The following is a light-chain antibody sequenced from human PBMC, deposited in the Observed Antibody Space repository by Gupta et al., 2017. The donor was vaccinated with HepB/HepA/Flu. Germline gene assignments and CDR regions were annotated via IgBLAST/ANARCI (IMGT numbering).Light chain of an antibody. CDR1: SSDIGAGYD. Sequence: VLTQPPSVSGDPGQRVTHSCPGRSSDIGAGYDVHWYQQLPGTAPKLLIYGNSNRPSGVPDRFSGSKSSTSASLAITGLQAEDEADYYCQSYDNSLSGFYVFRTGTKLPPL. CDR2: GNS. V-gene: IGLV1-40*01. CDR3: QSYDNSLSGFYV. J-gene: IGLJ1*01.